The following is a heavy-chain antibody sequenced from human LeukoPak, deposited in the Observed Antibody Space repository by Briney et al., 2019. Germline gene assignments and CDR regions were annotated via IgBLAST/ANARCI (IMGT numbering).Heavy chain of an antibody. J-gene: IGHJ4*02. Sequence: GGSLRLSCAASGFTFDDYAMHWVRQAPGKGLEGVSGISWNSGSIDYADSVKGRFTISRDNAKNSLYLQMNSLRAEDTAFYYCAKGAMIVVVTLLDYWGQGTLVSVSS. CDR1: GFTFDDYA. CDR2: ISWNSGSI. D-gene: IGHD3-22*01. CDR3: AKGAMIVVVTLLDY. V-gene: IGHV3-9*01.